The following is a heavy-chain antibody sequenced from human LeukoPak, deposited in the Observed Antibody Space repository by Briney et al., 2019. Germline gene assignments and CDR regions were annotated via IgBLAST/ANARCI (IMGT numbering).Heavy chain of an antibody. V-gene: IGHV3-23*01. CDR2: ISGSGGST. D-gene: IGHD2-2*01. CDR1: GFTFSSYA. Sequence: GGSLRLSCAASGFTFSSYAMSWVRQAPGKGLEWVSAISGSGGSTYYADSVKGRFTISRDNSKNTLYLQMNSLRAEDTAVYYCAKAATIVVVPAAMARNWFDAWGQGTLVTVSS. CDR3: AKAATIVVVPAAMARNWFDA. J-gene: IGHJ5*02.